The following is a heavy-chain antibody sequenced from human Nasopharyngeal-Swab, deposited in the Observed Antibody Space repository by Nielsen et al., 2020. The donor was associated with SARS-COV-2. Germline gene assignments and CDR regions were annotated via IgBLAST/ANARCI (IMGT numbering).Heavy chain of an antibody. V-gene: IGHV4-59*01. Sequence: SEILSLTCTVSGGSISSYYWSWIRQPPGKGLEWIGYIYHSGTTNYNPSLKSRVIISIDTSKNQFSLRLSSVTAADTAVYYCASYIYTSGSSLWGQGTLVTVSS. CDR1: GGSISSYY. CDR2: IYHSGTT. D-gene: IGHD3-10*01. CDR3: ASYIYTSGSSL. J-gene: IGHJ4*02.